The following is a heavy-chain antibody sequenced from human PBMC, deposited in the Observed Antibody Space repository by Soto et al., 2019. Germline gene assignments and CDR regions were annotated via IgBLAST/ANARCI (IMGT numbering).Heavy chain of an antibody. CDR2: ISYSGSN. Sequence: QLQLQESGPGLVKPSETLSLTCAVSGGSISSSSYYWGWIHQPPGKGLEWIGSISYSGSNYYNPSLKSRVTISVDTSKNQFSLKLSSVTAADTAVYYCASYYYDSSGYYYVPGVYWGQGTLVTVSS. D-gene: IGHD3-22*01. V-gene: IGHV4-39*01. CDR1: GGSISSSSYY. CDR3: ASYYYDSSGYYYVPGVY. J-gene: IGHJ4*02.